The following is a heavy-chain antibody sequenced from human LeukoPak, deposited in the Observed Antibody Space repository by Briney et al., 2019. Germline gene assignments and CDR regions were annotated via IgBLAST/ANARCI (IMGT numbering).Heavy chain of an antibody. CDR1: GFTFSNYW. Sequence: SGGSLRLSCAASGFTFSNYWMNWIRQPPGKGLEWIGEINHSGSTNYNPSLKSRVTISVDTSKNQFSLKLSSVTAADTAVYYCARVPTFDYWGQGTLVTVSS. CDR3: ARVPTFDY. CDR2: INHSGST. J-gene: IGHJ4*02. V-gene: IGHV4-34*01.